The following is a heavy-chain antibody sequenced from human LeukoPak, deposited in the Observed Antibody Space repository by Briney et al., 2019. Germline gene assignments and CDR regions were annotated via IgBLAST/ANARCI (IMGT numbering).Heavy chain of an antibody. Sequence: SETLSLTCTVSGGSISSSSYYWGWIRQPPGKGLEWIGSIYYSGSTYYNPSLKSRVTISVDTSKNQFSLKLSSVTAADTAVYYCARIYSSSWYFDYWGQGTLVTVSS. CDR1: GGSISSSSYY. D-gene: IGHD6-13*01. J-gene: IGHJ4*02. V-gene: IGHV4-39*07. CDR3: ARIYSSSWYFDY. CDR2: IYYSGST.